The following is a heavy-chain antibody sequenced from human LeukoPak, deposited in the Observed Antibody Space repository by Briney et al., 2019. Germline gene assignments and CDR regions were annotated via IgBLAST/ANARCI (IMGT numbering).Heavy chain of an antibody. Sequence: SVKVSCKASGGTFSSYAISWVRQAPGQGLEWMGRIIPIFGTANYAQKFQGRVTITTDESTSTAYMELSSLRSEDTAVYYCARELKVITMVREWYWFDPWGQGILVTVSS. CDR1: GGTFSSYA. CDR2: IIPIFGTA. CDR3: ARELKVITMVREWYWFDP. D-gene: IGHD3-10*01. V-gene: IGHV1-69*05. J-gene: IGHJ5*02.